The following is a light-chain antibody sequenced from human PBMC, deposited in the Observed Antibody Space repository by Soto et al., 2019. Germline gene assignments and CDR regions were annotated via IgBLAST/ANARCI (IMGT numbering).Light chain of an antibody. CDR2: GAS. CDR3: QQLNSYPFT. Sequence: EIFLTQSRATLSLSAGEIAARSCRARQSVSSNLAWYQQKPGQAPRLLIYGASTRATGIPARFSGSGSGTEFTLTISSLQPEDFAIYYCQQLNSYPFTFGQGTRLEI. J-gene: IGKJ5*01. V-gene: IGKV3-15*01. CDR1: QSVSSN.